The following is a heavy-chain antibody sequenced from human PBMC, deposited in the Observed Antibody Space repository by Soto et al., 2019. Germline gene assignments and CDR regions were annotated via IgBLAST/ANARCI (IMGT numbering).Heavy chain of an antibody. D-gene: IGHD2-2*02. V-gene: IGHV4-34*01. Sequence: SETLSLTCTVSGVSISSYYWSWIRQPPGKGLEWIGEINHSGSTNYNPSLKSRVTISVDTSKNQFSLKLSSVTAADTAVYYCARRYRYCSSTSCYTFRYNWFDPWGQGTLVTVSS. CDR2: INHSGST. CDR3: ARRYRYCSSTSCYTFRYNWFDP. CDR1: GVSISSYY. J-gene: IGHJ5*02.